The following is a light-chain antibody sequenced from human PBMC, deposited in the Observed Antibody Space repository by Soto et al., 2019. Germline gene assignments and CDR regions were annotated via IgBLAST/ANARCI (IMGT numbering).Light chain of an antibody. V-gene: IGKV1-39*01. Sequence: DIQMTQSPSSLSATVGDRVTITCRASQTIGKYLNWYQQQPGKVPKLLIYDASYLQSGVPSRFSGSGSGTDFTLTISSLQPEDFATYYCQQSYSTPFTFGQGTRLEIK. CDR2: DAS. CDR3: QQSYSTPFT. CDR1: QTIGKY. J-gene: IGKJ5*01.